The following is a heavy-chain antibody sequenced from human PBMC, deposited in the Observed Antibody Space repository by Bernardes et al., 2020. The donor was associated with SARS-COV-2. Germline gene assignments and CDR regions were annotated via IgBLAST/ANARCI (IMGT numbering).Heavy chain of an antibody. V-gene: IGHV1-18*04. CDR3: ATMIRAIDY. CDR2: ISFHMGQT. J-gene: IGHJ4*02. Sequence: ASVKVSCKASGDTFNGYGFSWVRQAPGQGLEWMGWISFHMGQTDYALRFQGRVTMTTDTATRTAFMELRSLRSDDTAMYYCATMIRAIDYWGQGTLVTVSS. CDR1: GDTFNGYG. D-gene: IGHD3-10*01.